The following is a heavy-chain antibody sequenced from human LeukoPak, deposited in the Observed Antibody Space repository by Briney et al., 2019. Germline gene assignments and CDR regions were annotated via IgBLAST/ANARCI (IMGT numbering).Heavy chain of an antibody. CDR1: GFTFSSYG. V-gene: IGHV3-30*18. J-gene: IGHJ4*02. Sequence: PGGSLRLSCAASGFTFSSYGLHWVRQAPGKGLEWVAVISYDGSNKYYADSVKGRFTISRDNSKNTLYLQMNSLRTEDTAVYYCAKDGDYYGSGTSHIDYWGQGTLVTVSS. D-gene: IGHD3-10*01. CDR3: AKDGDYYGSGTSHIDY. CDR2: ISYDGSNK.